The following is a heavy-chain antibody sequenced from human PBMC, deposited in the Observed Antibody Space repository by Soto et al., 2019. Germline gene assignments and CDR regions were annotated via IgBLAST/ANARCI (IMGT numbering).Heavy chain of an antibody. CDR3: ARDGPAFSGSYYLY. J-gene: IGHJ4*02. CDR2: IYHSGST. CDR1: GYSISSGYY. Sequence: NPSETLSLTCAVSGYSISSGYYWGWIRQPPGKGLEWIGSIYHSGSTYYNPSLKSRVTISVDTSKNQFSLKLSSVTAADTAVYYCARDGPAFSGSYYLYWGQGTLVTVSS. D-gene: IGHD1-26*01. V-gene: IGHV4-38-2*02.